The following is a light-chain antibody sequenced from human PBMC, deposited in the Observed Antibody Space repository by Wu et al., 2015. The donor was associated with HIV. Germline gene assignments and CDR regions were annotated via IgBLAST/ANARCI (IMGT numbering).Light chain of an antibody. CDR3: QQGSNWPLT. J-gene: IGKJ5*01. CDR1: QSFSNY. Sequence: EIVLTQSPATLSLSPGERATLSCRASQSFSNYLAWYQQKPGQAPRLLIYDASNRATGVPARFSGSGSGTDFTLTISNLEPEDFAIYFCQQGSNWPLTFGQGTRLEIK. V-gene: IGKV3-11*01. CDR2: DAS.